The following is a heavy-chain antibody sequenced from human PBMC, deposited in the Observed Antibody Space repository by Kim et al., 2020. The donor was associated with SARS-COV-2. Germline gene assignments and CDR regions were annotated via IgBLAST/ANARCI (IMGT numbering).Heavy chain of an antibody. D-gene: IGHD5-18*01. CDR1: GYSFTSYW. CDR3: ARYSRGYSYGDYSVCDY. J-gene: IGHJ4*02. CDR2: IYPGDSDT. Sequence: GESLKISCKGSGYSFTSYWIGWVRQMPGKGLEWMGIIYPGDSDTRYSPSFQGQVTISADKSISTAYLQWSSLKASDTAMYYCARYSRGYSYGDYSVCDYWGQGTLVTVSS. V-gene: IGHV5-51*01.